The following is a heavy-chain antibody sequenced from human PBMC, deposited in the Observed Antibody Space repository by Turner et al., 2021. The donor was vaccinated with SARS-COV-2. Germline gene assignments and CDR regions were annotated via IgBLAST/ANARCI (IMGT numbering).Heavy chain of an antibody. V-gene: IGHV4-39*01. CDR3: ARLGDAYDFWSGYYLTYGMDV. Sequence: QLQLQESGPGLVKPSATLSLTCTVPGGSISSSSYYWGWIRQPRGKGLEWIGTIFDSGSTYYNSSLKSRVTISVDTSKNQFSRRLSYVTAADTAVYYCARLGDAYDFWSGYYLTYGMDVWGQGTTVTVSS. D-gene: IGHD3-3*01. CDR2: IFDSGST. J-gene: IGHJ6*02. CDR1: GGSISSSSYY.